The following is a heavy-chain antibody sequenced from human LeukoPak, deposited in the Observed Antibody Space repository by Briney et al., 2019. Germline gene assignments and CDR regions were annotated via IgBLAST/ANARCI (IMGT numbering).Heavy chain of an antibody. CDR3: AKGPDRSGLYSLDY. CDR2: ISYDENDK. V-gene: IGHV3-30*18. D-gene: IGHD3-22*01. J-gene: IGHJ4*02. Sequence: SGGSLRLSCAASKFTFAAYDMHWVRQAPGKGLEWVAVISYDENDKYYADSVKGRFTISRDNAKNTLYLQMNSLRSEDTAVYYCAKGPDRSGLYSLDYWGQGTLVTVSS. CDR1: KFTFAAYD.